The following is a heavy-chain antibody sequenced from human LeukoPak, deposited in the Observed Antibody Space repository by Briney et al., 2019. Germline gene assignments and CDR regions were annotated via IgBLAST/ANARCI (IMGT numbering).Heavy chain of an antibody. J-gene: IGHJ4*02. Sequence: GGSLRLSCAASGFTFDDFAMHWVRQAPGKGLEWVSLITWDGGSTYYADSVKGRFNISRDNSKNSLYLQMNSLRAEDTAVYYCALWGNLDYWGQGTLVTVSS. V-gene: IGHV3-43D*04. CDR1: GFTFDDFA. CDR3: ALWGNLDY. D-gene: IGHD3-16*01. CDR2: ITWDGGST.